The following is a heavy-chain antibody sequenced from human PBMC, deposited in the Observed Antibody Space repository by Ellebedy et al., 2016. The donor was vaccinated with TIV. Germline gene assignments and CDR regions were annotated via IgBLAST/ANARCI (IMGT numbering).Heavy chain of an antibody. D-gene: IGHD3-10*01. Sequence: GGSLTLSXAVSGFNFDFYGMFWVRQAPGKGLEWVAFNPFDGGSKYYADSVKGRFTISRDNSKNALYLQMDSLRVEDTAVYYCARDLSGRFDAWGQGTLVTVSS. J-gene: IGHJ5*02. V-gene: IGHV3-30*03. CDR1: GFNFDFYG. CDR3: ARDLSGRFDA. CDR2: NPFDGGSK.